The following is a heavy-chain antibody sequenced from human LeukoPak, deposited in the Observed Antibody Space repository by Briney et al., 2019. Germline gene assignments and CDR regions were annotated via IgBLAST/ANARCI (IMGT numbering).Heavy chain of an antibody. Sequence: KPSETLSLTCTVSGGSISSYYWSWIRQPPGKGLEWIGYIYYSGSTNYNPSLKSRVTISVDTSKNQFSLKLSSVTAADTAVYYCARVVNYYDSSGYYPHRPNWFDPWGQGTLVTVSS. CDR1: GGSISSYY. CDR3: ARVVNYYDSSGYYPHRPNWFDP. D-gene: IGHD3-22*01. CDR2: IYYSGST. J-gene: IGHJ5*02. V-gene: IGHV4-59*01.